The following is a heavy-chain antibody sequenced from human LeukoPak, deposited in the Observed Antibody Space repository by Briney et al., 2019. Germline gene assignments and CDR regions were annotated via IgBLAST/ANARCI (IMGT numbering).Heavy chain of an antibody. Sequence: ASVTVSCKASGYTFTSHGIRWVRQPPGQGLEWMGWISGYSGQTDYSEKLQGRVTMTTDTSTSTAYMELRSLTLDDTAVYYCARDIAISQFDYWGQGTLVTVSS. CDR1: GYTFTSHG. J-gene: IGHJ4*02. V-gene: IGHV1-18*01. D-gene: IGHD3-9*01. CDR2: ISGYSGQT. CDR3: ARDIAISQFDY.